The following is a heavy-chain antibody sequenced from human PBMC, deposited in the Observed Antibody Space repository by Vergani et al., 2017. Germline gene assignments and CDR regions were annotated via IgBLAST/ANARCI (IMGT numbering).Heavy chain of an antibody. CDR2: IYHSGSI. D-gene: IGHD6-6*01. CDR1: GGSISSSNW. Sequence: QVQLQESGPGLVKPSGTLSLTCAVSGGSISSSNWWSWVRQPPGKGLEWIGEIYHSGSINYNPSLKSRVTISVDKSKNQFSLKLSSVTAADTAVYYCARDAPLSSSSGGYYFDYWGQGTLVTVSS. V-gene: IGHV4-4*02. CDR3: ARDAPLSSSSGGYYFDY. J-gene: IGHJ4*02.